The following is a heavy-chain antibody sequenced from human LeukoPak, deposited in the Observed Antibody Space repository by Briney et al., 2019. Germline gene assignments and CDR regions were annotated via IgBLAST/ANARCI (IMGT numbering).Heavy chain of an antibody. J-gene: IGHJ4*02. V-gene: IGHV3-30-3*01. D-gene: IGHD1-26*01. CDR1: GFTFSRYA. Sequence: PGGSLRLSCAASGFTFSRYAMHWVRQAPGKGLEWVAVISYDGSNKYYADSVKGRFTISRDNSKNTLYLQMNSLRAEDTAVYYCAREMGGDFDYWGQGTLVTVSS. CDR3: AREMGGDFDY. CDR2: ISYDGSNK.